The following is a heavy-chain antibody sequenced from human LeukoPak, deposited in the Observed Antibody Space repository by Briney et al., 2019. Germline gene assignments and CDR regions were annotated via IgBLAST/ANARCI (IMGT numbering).Heavy chain of an antibody. Sequence: SETLSLTCTVSGGSISSSSYYWGWIRQPPGKGLEWIGSIYYSGSTYYNPSLKSRVTISVDTSKNQFSLKLSSVTAADTAVYYCASVGATLGFDYWGQGTLVTVSS. D-gene: IGHD1-26*01. V-gene: IGHV4-39*07. CDR1: GGSISSSSYY. CDR2: IYYSGST. J-gene: IGHJ4*02. CDR3: ASVGATLGFDY.